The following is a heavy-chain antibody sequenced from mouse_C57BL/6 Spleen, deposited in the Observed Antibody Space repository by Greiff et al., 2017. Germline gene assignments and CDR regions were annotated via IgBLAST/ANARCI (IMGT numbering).Heavy chain of an antibody. CDR2: IYPGDGDT. CDR1: GYAFSSSW. CDR3: ARRETPFAY. V-gene: IGHV1-82*01. Sequence: QVQLQQSGPELVKPGASAKISCKASGYAFSSSWMNWVKQRPGKGLEWIGRIYPGDGDTNYNGRFKGKATLTADKSSSPAYMQLSSLTSVDTAVYICARRETPFAYRGQETLGTVSA. J-gene: IGHJ3*01.